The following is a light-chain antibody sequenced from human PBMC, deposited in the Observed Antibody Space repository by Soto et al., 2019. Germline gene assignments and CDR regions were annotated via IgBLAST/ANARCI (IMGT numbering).Light chain of an antibody. CDR1: RSLVYSDGDTY. CDR3: MQGTHWPLT. V-gene: IGKV2-30*01. CDR2: KVS. J-gene: IGKJ4*01. Sequence: DVVMTQSPLSLPVTLGQPASISCKSSRSLVYSDGDTYLSWFQQRPGQSPRRLIYKVSSRDSGVPDRFSGSGSGTDFTLKISRVEAEDVGVYYCMQGTHWPLTFGGGTKVDIK.